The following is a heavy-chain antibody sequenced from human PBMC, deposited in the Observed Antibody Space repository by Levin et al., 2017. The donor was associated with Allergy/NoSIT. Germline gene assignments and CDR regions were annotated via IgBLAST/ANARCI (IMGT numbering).Heavy chain of an antibody. J-gene: IGHJ3*02. V-gene: IGHV6-1*01. CDR1: GDSVSSNSAA. D-gene: IGHD6-13*01. Sequence: SQTLSLTCAISGDSVSSNSAAWNWIRQSPSRGLEWLGRTYYRSKWYNDYAVSVKSRITINPDTSKNQFSLQLNSVTPEDTAVYYCARVADSSSWSASAFDSWGQGTMVTVSS. CDR3: ARVADSSSWSASAFDS. CDR2: TYYRSKWYN.